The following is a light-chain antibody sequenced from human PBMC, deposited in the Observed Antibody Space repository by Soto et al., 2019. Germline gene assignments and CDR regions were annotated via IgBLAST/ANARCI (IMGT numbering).Light chain of an antibody. V-gene: IGLV1-44*01. CDR2: SNY. CDR3: SAWDASLNGYV. Sequence: QSVLTQPPSASGTPGQRVTISCSGSSSNIGSKTVNWYQQLLGTAPKLLIYSNYQRPSGVPDRFSGSKSGTSASLAISGLQSEDEADYYCSAWDASLNGYVFGTGTKLTVL. J-gene: IGLJ1*01. CDR1: SSNIGSKT.